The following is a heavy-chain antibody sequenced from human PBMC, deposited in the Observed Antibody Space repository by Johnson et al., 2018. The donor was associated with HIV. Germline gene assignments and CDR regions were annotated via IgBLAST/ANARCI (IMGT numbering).Heavy chain of an antibody. D-gene: IGHD6-19*01. CDR3: ARPGGGWYETAFDI. CDR2: ISSSGSTI. CDR1: GITVSSTY. V-gene: IGHV3-11*04. Sequence: QVQLVESGGGLVKPGGSLRLSCAASGITVSSTYMTWVRQAPGKGLEWVSYISSSGSTIYYADSVKGRFTISRDNAKNSLYLQMNSLRAEDTAVYYCARPGGGWYETAFDIWGQGTMVTVSS. J-gene: IGHJ3*02.